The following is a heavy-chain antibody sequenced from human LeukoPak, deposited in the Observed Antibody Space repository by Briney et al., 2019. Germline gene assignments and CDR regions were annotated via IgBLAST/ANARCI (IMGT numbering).Heavy chain of an antibody. CDR3: ARTGYDSSGYAPDY. J-gene: IGHJ4*02. CDR2: IYYSGST. CDR1: GGSISSYY. V-gene: IGHV4-59*08. Sequence: SEPLSLTCTVSGGSISSYYWSWIRQPPGKGLEWIGYIYYSGSTKYNPSLESRATMSVDTSKNQFSLKLSSVTAADTAVYFCARTGYDSSGYAPDYWGQGTLVTVSS. D-gene: IGHD3-22*01.